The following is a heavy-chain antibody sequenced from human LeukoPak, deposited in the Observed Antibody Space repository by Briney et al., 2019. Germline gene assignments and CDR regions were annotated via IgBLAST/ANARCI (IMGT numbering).Heavy chain of an antibody. D-gene: IGHD6-19*01. CDR2: INTNTGNP. CDR1: GYTFTSYA. CDR3: ARGMYAVAGDAFDI. V-gene: IGHV7-4-1*02. J-gene: IGHJ3*02. Sequence: ASVKVSCKASGYTFTSYAMNWVRQAPGQGLEWMGWINTNTGNPTYAQGFTGRFVFSLDTSVSTAYLQISSLKAEDTAVYYCARGMYAVAGDAFDIWGQGTMVTVSS.